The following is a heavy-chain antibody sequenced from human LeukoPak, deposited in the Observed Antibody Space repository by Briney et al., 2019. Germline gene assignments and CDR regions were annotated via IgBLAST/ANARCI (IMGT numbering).Heavy chain of an antibody. D-gene: IGHD4/OR15-4a*01. J-gene: IGHJ4*02. CDR2: VTASARRT. V-gene: IGHV3-23*01. CDR3: AKRGFSDGSGANFHS. CDR1: GSTFSNYA. Sequence: TGGSLRLSCEASGSTFSNYAMSWVRQAPGKGLEWVSTVTASARRTYYADSVQGRFTISRDNSNNTLFLQVNSLRADDPAVYHCAKRGFSDGSGANFHSWGQGTLVTVSS.